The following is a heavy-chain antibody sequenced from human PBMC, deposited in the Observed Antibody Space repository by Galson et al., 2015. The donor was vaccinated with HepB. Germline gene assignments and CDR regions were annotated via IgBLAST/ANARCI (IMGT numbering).Heavy chain of an antibody. CDR3: AKDHDYYGSGSYYMRSVVDY. D-gene: IGHD3-10*01. V-gene: IGHV3-30*18. CDR1: GFTFSSYG. J-gene: IGHJ4*02. CDR2: ISYDGSNK. Sequence: SLRLSCAASGFTFSSYGMHWVRQAPGKGLEWVAVISYDGSNKYYADSVKGRFTISRDNSKNTLYLQMNSLRAEDTAVYYCAKDHDYYGSGSYYMRSVVDYWGQGTLVTVSS.